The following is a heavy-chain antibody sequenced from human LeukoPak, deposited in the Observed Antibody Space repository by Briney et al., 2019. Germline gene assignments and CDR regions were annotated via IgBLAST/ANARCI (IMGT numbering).Heavy chain of an antibody. J-gene: IGHJ6*03. Sequence: SETLSLTCTVSGVSISSSSYYWGWIRQPPGKGLEWIGSIYYSGSTYYNPSLKSRVTISVDTSKNQFSLKLSSVTAADTAVYYCARAGYYYGSGSSMDVWGKGTTVTISS. CDR3: ARAGYYYGSGSSMDV. D-gene: IGHD3-10*01. CDR1: GVSISSSSYY. CDR2: IYYSGST. V-gene: IGHV4-39*07.